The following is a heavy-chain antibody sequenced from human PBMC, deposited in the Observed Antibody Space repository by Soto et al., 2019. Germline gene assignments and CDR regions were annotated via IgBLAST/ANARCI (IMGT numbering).Heavy chain of an antibody. Sequence: GGSLRLSCVASGFTFSDYAMAWVRQSPGKGLEWVSSISGSGGSTYYADSVKGRFTISRDNSRNTVFLQMNSLRAEDTAVYYCAKDHGMDVWGQGATVTVSS. V-gene: IGHV3-23*01. J-gene: IGHJ6*02. CDR2: ISGSGGST. CDR3: AKDHGMDV. CDR1: GFTFSDYA.